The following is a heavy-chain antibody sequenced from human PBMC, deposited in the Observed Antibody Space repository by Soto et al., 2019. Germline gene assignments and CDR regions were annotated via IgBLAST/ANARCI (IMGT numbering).Heavy chain of an antibody. CDR1: GGSISSSSYY. Sequence: SETLSLTCTVSGGSISSSSYYWGWIRQPPGKGLEWIGSIYYSGSTYYTPSLKSRVTISVDTSKNQFSLKLSSVTAADTAVYYCARRGYSGYDYPPYYFDYWGQGTPVTVSS. J-gene: IGHJ4*02. D-gene: IGHD5-12*01. CDR2: IYYSGST. V-gene: IGHV4-39*01. CDR3: ARRGYSGYDYPPYYFDY.